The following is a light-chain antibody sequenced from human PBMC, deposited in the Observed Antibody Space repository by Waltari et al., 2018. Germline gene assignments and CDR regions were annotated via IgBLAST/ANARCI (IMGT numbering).Light chain of an antibody. V-gene: IGLV1-47*01. CDR2: RNN. Sequence: QSVLTQPPSASGTPGQRVTISCSGPSSHIGSNYVYWYQHVPGAAPKLLIYRNNQRPSGVPDRFSGSKSGTSASLAISGLRSEDEADYYCAAWDDSLSRWLLGGGTKLTVL. CDR3: AAWDDSLSRWL. J-gene: IGLJ3*02. CDR1: SSHIGSNY.